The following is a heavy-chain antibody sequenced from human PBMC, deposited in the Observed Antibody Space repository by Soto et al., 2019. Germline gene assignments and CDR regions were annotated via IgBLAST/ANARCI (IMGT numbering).Heavy chain of an antibody. V-gene: IGHV3-9*01. D-gene: IGHD3-16*01. CDR1: GFTFDDYA. Sequence: VQLVESGGGLVQPGRSLRLSCAASGFTFDDYAMHWVRQAPGKGLEWVSGISWNSGSIGYADSVKGRFTISRDNAKNSLYLQMNSLRAEDTALYYCARDLGGVILGDAFDIWGQGTMVTVSS. J-gene: IGHJ3*02. CDR3: ARDLGGVILGDAFDI. CDR2: ISWNSGSI.